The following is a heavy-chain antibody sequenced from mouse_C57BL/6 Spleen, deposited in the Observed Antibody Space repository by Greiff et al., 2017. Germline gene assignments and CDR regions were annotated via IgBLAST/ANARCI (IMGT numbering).Heavy chain of an antibody. CDR1: GYTFTDYN. CDR3: ARGITTVVATDAMDD. CDR2: INPNNGGT. Sequence: EVQLQQSGPELVKPGASVKIPCKASGYTFTDYNMAWVKQSHGKSLEWIGDINPNNGGTIYNQKLKGKATLTVDKSSSTSYMELRGLTSEDTAVYYCARGITTVVATDAMDDWGQGTSVTVSS. V-gene: IGHV1-18*01. D-gene: IGHD1-1*01. J-gene: IGHJ4*01.